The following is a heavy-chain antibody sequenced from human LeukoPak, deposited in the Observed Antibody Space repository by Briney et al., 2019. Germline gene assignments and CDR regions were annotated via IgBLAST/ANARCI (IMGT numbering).Heavy chain of an antibody. J-gene: IGHJ5*02. D-gene: IGHD1-1*01. V-gene: IGHV3-30*02. CDR1: GFTFSSYG. Sequence: GGSLRLSCAASGFTFSSYGMHWVRQAPGKGLEWVAFIRYDGSNKYYADSVKGRFTISRDNSKNTLYLQMNSLRAEDTAVYYCAKGDNAFNWFDPWGQGTLVTVSS. CDR3: AKGDNAFNWFDP. CDR2: IRYDGSNK.